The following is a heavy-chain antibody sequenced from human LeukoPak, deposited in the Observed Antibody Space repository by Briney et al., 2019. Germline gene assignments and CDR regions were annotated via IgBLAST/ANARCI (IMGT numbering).Heavy chain of an antibody. D-gene: IGHD6-25*01. CDR1: GFTFAMYW. CDR3: VLRASSGGSGDWFDP. Sequence: GESLKISCEGPGFTFAMYWIGWVRQLPGKGLECMGIIYPGNSETRYSPSFQGHVTISVDKSLRVTYLQWSSLKASDSAMYYCVLRASSGGSGDWFDPWGQGTLVTVSS. CDR2: IYPGNSET. J-gene: IGHJ5*02. V-gene: IGHV5-51*01.